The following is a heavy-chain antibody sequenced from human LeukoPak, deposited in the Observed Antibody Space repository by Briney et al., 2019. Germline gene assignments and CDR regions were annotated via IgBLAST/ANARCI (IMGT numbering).Heavy chain of an antibody. V-gene: IGHV1-24*01. Sequence: ASVKVSCKVSGYTLTELSMHWVRQAPGKGLEWMGGFDPEDGETIYAQKFQGRVTMTEDTSTDTAYMELSSLRSEDTAVYYCATFLTRVTMVRGVLYPPRYHGMDVWGQGTTVTVSS. CDR3: ATFLTRVTMVRGVLYPPRYHGMDV. CDR1: GYTLTELS. J-gene: IGHJ6*02. D-gene: IGHD3-10*01. CDR2: FDPEDGET.